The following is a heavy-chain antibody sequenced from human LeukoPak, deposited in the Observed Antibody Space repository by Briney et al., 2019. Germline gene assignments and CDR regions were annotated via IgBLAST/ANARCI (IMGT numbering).Heavy chain of an antibody. Sequence: SETLSLTCTVSGGSISGSSYYWGWIRQPPGKGLEWIGSIYYSGSTYYNPSLKSRVTISVDTSKNQFSLKLSSVTAADTAVYYCARPLDSSGSPRPNDAFDIWGQGTMVTVSS. V-gene: IGHV4-39*01. CDR3: ARPLDSSGSPRPNDAFDI. CDR1: GGSISGSSYY. D-gene: IGHD3-22*01. CDR2: IYYSGST. J-gene: IGHJ3*02.